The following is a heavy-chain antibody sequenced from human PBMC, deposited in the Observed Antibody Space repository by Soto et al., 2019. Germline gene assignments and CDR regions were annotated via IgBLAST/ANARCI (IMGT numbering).Heavy chain of an antibody. CDR3: ASVRGYSYGLHGLDY. V-gene: IGHV4-59*01. J-gene: IGHJ4*02. D-gene: IGHD5-18*01. CDR1: GGSITSYS. CDR2: VHFSGST. Sequence: SETLSLTCTVSGGSITSYSWSWIRQPPGKGLEWIGYVHFSGSTKHNASLKSRATLSLDKSRSQFSLKLSSVTAADTAVYYCASVRGYSYGLHGLDYWSQGTLVTVSS.